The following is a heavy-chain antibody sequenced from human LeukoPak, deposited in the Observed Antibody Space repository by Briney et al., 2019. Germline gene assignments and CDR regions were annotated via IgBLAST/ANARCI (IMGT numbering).Heavy chain of an antibody. CDR1: GFTVSSNY. Sequence: GGSLRLSCAASGFTVSSNYMSWVRQAPGKGLAWVSIIYSGGSTYYADSVKGRFTISRDNSKNTLYLQMNSLRAEDTAVYYCAKGITMVRGVTNYWGQGTLVTVSS. D-gene: IGHD3-10*01. V-gene: IGHV3-66*01. J-gene: IGHJ4*02. CDR3: AKGITMVRGVTNY. CDR2: IYSGGST.